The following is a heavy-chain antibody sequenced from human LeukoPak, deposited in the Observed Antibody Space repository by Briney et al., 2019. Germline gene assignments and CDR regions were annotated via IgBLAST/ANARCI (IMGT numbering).Heavy chain of an antibody. J-gene: IGHJ4*02. CDR2: INPNSGVT. CDR3: AREMGGDYGAFED. D-gene: IGHD4-17*01. CDR1: EYLPSSYPFNGHF. V-gene: IGHV1-2*06. Sequence: ASVKVSCKPSEYLPSSYPFNGHFFHWLRQAPGHGFEWLGRINPNSGVTEYGQKFQGRVTVTRDTSINTAYMALTRLTSDDTAIYFCAREMGGDYGAFEDWGQGTLVTVSS.